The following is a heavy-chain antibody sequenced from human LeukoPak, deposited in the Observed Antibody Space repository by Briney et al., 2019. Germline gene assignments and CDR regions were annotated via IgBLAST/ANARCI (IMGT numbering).Heavy chain of an antibody. J-gene: IGHJ6*02. D-gene: IGHD3-22*01. Sequence: PGGSLRLSCAASGFTFSSYSMNWVRQAPGKGLEWVAVISYDGSNKYYADSVKGRFTISRDNSKNTLYLQMNSLRAEDTAVYYCAREKERITMIVVVITTHGYGMDVWGQGTTVTVSS. CDR3: AREKERITMIVVVITTHGYGMDV. CDR1: GFTFSSYS. CDR2: ISYDGSNK. V-gene: IGHV3-30*03.